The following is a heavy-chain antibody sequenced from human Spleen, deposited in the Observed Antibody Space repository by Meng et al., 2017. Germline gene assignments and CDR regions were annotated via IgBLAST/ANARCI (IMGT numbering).Heavy chain of an antibody. CDR1: GGSFSGYY. Sequence: QVQLPQGVAGLLKPSETPSHTCAVHGGSFSGYYWSWIRQPPGKGLEWIGEINHSGSTNYNPSLESRATISVDTSQNNLSLKLSSVTAADSAVYYCARGPTTMAHDFDYWGQGTLVTVSS. CDR2: INHSGST. CDR3: ARGPTTMAHDFDY. D-gene: IGHD4-11*01. J-gene: IGHJ4*02. V-gene: IGHV4-34*01.